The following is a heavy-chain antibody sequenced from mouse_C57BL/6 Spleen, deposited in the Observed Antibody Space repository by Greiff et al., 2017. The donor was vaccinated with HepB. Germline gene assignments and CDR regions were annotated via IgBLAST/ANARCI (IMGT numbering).Heavy chain of an antibody. V-gene: IGHV5-4*03. CDR3: ARALDGYYAY. D-gene: IGHD2-3*01. Sequence: EVKVVESGGGLVKPGGSLKLSCAASGFTFSSYAMSWVRQTPEKRLEWVATISDGGSYTYYPDNVKGRFTISRDNAKNNLYLQMSHLKSEDTAMYYCARALDGYYAYWGQGTTLTVSS. CDR1: GFTFSSYA. J-gene: IGHJ2*01. CDR2: ISDGGSYT.